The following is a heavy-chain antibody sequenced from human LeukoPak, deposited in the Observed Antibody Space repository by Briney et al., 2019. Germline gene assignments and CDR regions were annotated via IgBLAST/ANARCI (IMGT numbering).Heavy chain of an antibody. CDR1: GGSFSGYY. J-gene: IGHJ4*02. CDR2: INHSGST. V-gene: IGHV4-34*01. CDR3: ARGTRGIGYCSSTSCPKTSYFDY. D-gene: IGHD2-2*01. Sequence: SETLSLTCAVYGGSFSGYYWSWIRQPPGKGLEWIGEINHSGSTNYNPSLKSRVTISVDTSKNQFSLKLSSVTAADTAVYYCARGTRGIGYCSSTSCPKTSYFDYWGQGTLVTVSS.